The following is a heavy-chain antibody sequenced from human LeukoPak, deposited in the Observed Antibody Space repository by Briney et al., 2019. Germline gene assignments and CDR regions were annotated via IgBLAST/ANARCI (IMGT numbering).Heavy chain of an antibody. D-gene: IGHD2-2*01. J-gene: IGHJ4*02. Sequence: SVKVSCKASGGTFSSYTISWVRQAPGQGLEWMGRIIPILGVANYAQKFQGRVTITADKSTSTAYMELSSLRSEDTAVYYCARDPGRFVVPAAGWGQGTLVTVSS. CDR2: IIPILGVA. V-gene: IGHV1-69*04. CDR1: GGTFSSYT. CDR3: ARDPGRFVVPAAG.